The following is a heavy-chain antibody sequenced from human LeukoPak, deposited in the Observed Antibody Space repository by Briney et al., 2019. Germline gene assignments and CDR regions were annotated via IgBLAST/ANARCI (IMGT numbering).Heavy chain of an antibody. Sequence: SETLSLTCAVYGGSFSGYYWSWIRQSPGKGLEWIGEINHSGNTNYNPSLKSRVTISVDTSKNQFSLKLSSVTAADTAIYYCARAEGTTATHGAFNIWGRRTMVTVSS. J-gene: IGHJ3*02. V-gene: IGHV4-34*01. D-gene: IGHD1-1*01. CDR3: ARAEGTTATHGAFNI. CDR1: GGSFSGYY. CDR2: INHSGNT.